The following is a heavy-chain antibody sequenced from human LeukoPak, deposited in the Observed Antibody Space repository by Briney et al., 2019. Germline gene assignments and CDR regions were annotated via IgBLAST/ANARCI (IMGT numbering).Heavy chain of an antibody. D-gene: IGHD3-16*02. CDR1: GFTFSSYW. CDR3: ARVSMITFGGVIASSVDYYYYYMDV. Sequence: GGSLRLSCAASGFTFSSYWMSWVRQAPGKGLEWVANIKQDGSEKYYVDSVKGRFTISRDNAENSLYLQMNSLRAEDTAVYYCARVSMITFGGVIASSVDYYYYYMDVWGKGTTVTVSS. V-gene: IGHV3-7*01. CDR2: IKQDGSEK. J-gene: IGHJ6*03.